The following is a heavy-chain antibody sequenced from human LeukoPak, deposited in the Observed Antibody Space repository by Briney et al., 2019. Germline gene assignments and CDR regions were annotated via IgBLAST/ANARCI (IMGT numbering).Heavy chain of an antibody. CDR2: IYYSWRT. D-gene: IGHD6-13*01. CDR1: GGSISSSSYY. V-gene: IGHV4-39*02. Sequence: SETLSLTCTVSGGSISSSSYYWGWIRQPPGKGLEWIGSIYYSWRTYYNPSLKSRVTISVDTSKNQFSLKLSSVTAADTAVYYCAREAAAGTIDYWGQGTLVTVSS. J-gene: IGHJ4*02. CDR3: AREAAAGTIDY.